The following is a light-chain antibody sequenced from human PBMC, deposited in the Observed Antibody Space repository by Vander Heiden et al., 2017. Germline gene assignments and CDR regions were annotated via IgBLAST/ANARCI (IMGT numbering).Light chain of an antibody. V-gene: IGLV2-14*01. CDR2: EVS. J-gene: IGLJ1*01. CDR1: SSDVGGYNY. Sequence: SALTQPASGSGSPEQSVTTSCTGTSSDVGGYNYVSWHQQHPDNAPKLMIYEVSNRAAGVSNRFSGSKSGNTASLTISGLQAEDEADYYCSSYTSSSTGVFGTGTKVTVL. CDR3: SSYTSSSTGV.